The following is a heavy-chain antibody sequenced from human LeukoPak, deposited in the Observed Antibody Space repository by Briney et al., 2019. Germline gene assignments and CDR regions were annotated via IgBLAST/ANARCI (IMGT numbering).Heavy chain of an antibody. CDR3: ARHSLLLWFGEFPFDP. CDR2: IYYSGST. CDR1: GGSISSSSYY. Sequence: SETLSLTCTVSGGSISSSSYYWGWIRQPPGKGLEWIGSIYYSGSTYYNPSLKSRVTISVDTSKNQFSLKLSSVTAADTAVNYCARHSLLLWFGEFPFDPWGQGTLVTVSS. D-gene: IGHD3-10*01. J-gene: IGHJ5*02. V-gene: IGHV4-39*01.